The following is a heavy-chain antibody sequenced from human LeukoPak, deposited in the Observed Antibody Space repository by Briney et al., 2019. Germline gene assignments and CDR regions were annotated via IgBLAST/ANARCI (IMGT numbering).Heavy chain of an antibody. Sequence: GASVRVSCKASGGTFSSYAISWVRQAPGQGLEWMGGIIPIFGTANYAQKFQGRVTITADESTSTAYMELSSLRSEDTAVYYCAREVDYGDLDYWGQGTLVTVSS. CDR1: GGTFSSYA. V-gene: IGHV1-69*13. CDR3: AREVDYGDLDY. D-gene: IGHD4-17*01. J-gene: IGHJ4*02. CDR2: IIPIFGTA.